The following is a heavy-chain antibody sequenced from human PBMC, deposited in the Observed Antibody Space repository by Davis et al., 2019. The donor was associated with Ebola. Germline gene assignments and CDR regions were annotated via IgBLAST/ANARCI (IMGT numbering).Heavy chain of an antibody. Sequence: PSETLSLTCTVPGGSISSYYWSWIRQPPGKGLEWIGYIYYSGSTNYNPSLKSRVTISVDTSKNQFSLKLSSVTAADTAVYYCARGFGDMGDYWGQGTLVTVSS. CDR1: GGSISSYY. V-gene: IGHV4-59*08. J-gene: IGHJ4*02. CDR3: ARGFGDMGDY. CDR2: IYYSGST. D-gene: IGHD3-10*01.